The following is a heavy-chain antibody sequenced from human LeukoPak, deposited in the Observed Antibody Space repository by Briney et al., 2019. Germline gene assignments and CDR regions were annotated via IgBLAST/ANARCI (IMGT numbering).Heavy chain of an antibody. D-gene: IGHD4-17*01. V-gene: IGHV5-51*01. CDR1: GYSFTTYW. CDR3: ARQYGASTLDY. Sequence: GESPKISCKGSGYSFTTYWIGWVRQMPGKGLEWMGIIYPGDSDTRYSPSFQGQVTISADKSISTAYLQWSSLKASDTAIYYCARQYGASTLDYWGPGTLVTVSS. J-gene: IGHJ4*02. CDR2: IYPGDSDT.